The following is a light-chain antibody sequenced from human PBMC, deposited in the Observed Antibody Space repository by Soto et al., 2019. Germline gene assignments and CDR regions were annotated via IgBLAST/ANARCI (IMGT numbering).Light chain of an antibody. CDR1: QSVNNKY. J-gene: IGKJ2*01. CDR3: QQYGSSPPYP. CDR2: DAS. Sequence: EIVLTQSPGTLPLSPGERVTLSCRASQSVNNKYLAWYQQKPGQAPRLLIYDASSRATGIPDRFSGSGSGTDFTLTISGLEPEDFAIYYCQQYGSSPPYPFGQGTKLEVK. V-gene: IGKV3-20*01.